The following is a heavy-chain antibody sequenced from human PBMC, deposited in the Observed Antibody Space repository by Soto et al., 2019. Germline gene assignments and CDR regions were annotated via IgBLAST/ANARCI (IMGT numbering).Heavy chain of an antibody. CDR3: AKGGSSWTEWFDP. CDR2: INPSSGGT. J-gene: IGHJ5*02. Sequence: SVKVSCKASGYPLTAKYLHWVRQAPGQGLEWMGWINPSSGGTKEAQKFRGRVTMTRDTSISAAYMELSRLTSDDTAVYYCAKGGSSWTEWFDPWGQGTLVTVSS. CDR1: GYPLTAKY. V-gene: IGHV1-2*02. D-gene: IGHD6-13*01.